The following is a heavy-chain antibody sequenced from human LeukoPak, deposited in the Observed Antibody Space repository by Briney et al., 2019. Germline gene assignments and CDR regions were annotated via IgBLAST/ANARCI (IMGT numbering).Heavy chain of an antibody. CDR3: AAAYYDYVWGSYRLGYYFDY. Sequence: ASVKVSCKASGYTFTNNFMHWVRQAPGQGLEWMGIINPSGDNTWYAQKFQGRVTITADKSTSTAYMELSSLRSEDTAVYYCAAAYYDYVWGSYRLGYYFDYWGQGTLVTVSS. V-gene: IGHV1-46*01. CDR2: INPSGDNT. D-gene: IGHD3-16*02. J-gene: IGHJ4*02. CDR1: GYTFTNNF.